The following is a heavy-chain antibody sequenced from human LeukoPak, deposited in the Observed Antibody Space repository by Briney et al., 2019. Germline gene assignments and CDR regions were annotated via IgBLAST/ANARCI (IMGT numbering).Heavy chain of an antibody. V-gene: IGHV1-18*01. D-gene: IGHD3-22*01. CDR1: GYTFSSYG. CDR3: ARGSGYYDSSGYYYYYGMDV. J-gene: IGHJ6*02. CDR2: ISAYNGST. Sequence: ASVTLSCKASGYTFSSYGISWVRPAPGQGVEWMGWISAYNGSTNYVQKLQSSVTTTTDTSTSTAYMELRSLRSDDTAVYYCARGSGYYDSSGYYYYYGMDVWGHGNTFTVSS.